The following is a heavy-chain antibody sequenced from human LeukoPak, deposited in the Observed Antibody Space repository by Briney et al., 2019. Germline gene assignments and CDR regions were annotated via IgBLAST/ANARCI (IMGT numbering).Heavy chain of an antibody. Sequence: SETLSLTCTVSGGSISSYYWSWIRQPPGKGLEWIGYIYYSGSTNYNPSLKSRVTISVDTSKNQFSLKLSSVTAADTAVYYCAREVSAYYGILTGYYQWGANYFDYWGQGTLVTVSS. D-gene: IGHD3-9*01. CDR2: IYYSGST. CDR1: GGSISSYY. CDR3: AREVSAYYGILTGYYQWGANYFDY. V-gene: IGHV4-59*01. J-gene: IGHJ4*02.